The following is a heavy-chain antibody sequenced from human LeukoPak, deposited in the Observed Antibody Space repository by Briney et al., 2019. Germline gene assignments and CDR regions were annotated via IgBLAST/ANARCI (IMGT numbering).Heavy chain of an antibody. CDR2: INSDGSTT. D-gene: IGHD3-10*01. CDR3: ARVATGSYDWFDP. Sequence: GGSLRLSCAASGFTFSSYGMHWVRQAPGKGLVWVSRINSDGSTTSYADSVKGRFTISRDNSKNTLYLQMNSLRAEDTAVYFCARVATGSYDWFDPWGQGTLVTVSS. CDR1: GFTFSSYG. J-gene: IGHJ5*02. V-gene: IGHV3-74*01.